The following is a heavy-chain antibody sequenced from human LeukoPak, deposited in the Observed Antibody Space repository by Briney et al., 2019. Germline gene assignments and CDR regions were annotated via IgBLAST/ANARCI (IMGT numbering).Heavy chain of an antibody. D-gene: IGHD3-3*01. V-gene: IGHV3-23*01. J-gene: IGHJ3*02. CDR3: AKEGYDFSTFDI. CDR2: ISGSGGST. CDR1: GLTFSSHW. Sequence: GGSLRLSCAASGLTFSSHWMHWVRQAPGKGLEWVSAISGSGGSTYYADSVKGRFTISRDNSKNTLYLQMNSLGAEDTAVYYCAKEGYDFSTFDIWGQGTMVTVSS.